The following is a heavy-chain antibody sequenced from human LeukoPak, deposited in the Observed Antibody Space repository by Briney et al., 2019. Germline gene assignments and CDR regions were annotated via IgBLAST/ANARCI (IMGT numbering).Heavy chain of an antibody. D-gene: IGHD5-18*01. CDR1: GFTFSNYA. J-gene: IGHJ4*02. CDR3: AGRVTGYSSGYVY. CDR2: ISGSAHKI. V-gene: IGHV3-23*01. Sequence: GGSLRLSCVASGFTFSNYAMSWVRQAPEKGLDWVSVISGSAHKIRYADSVKGRFTISRDNSENTVYLQMNNLRAEDTALYYCAGRVTGYSSGYVYWGQGALVTVSS.